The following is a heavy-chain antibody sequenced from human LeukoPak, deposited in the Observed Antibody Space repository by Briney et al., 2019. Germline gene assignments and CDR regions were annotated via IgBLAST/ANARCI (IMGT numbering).Heavy chain of an antibody. CDR3: AKVAHSSSWYYYFDY. D-gene: IGHD6-13*01. J-gene: IGHJ4*02. CDR1: GFTFDRYA. CDR2: ISGSGGST. V-gene: IGHV3-23*01. Sequence: GGSLRLSCAASGFTFDRYAMSWVRQAPGKGLEWVSAISGSGGSTYYADSVKGRFTISRDNSKNTLYLQMKSLRAEDTAVYYCAKVAHSSSWYYYFDYWGQGTLVTVSS.